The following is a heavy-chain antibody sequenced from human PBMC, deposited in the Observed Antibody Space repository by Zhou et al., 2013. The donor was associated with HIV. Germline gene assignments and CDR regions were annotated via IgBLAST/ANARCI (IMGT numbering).Heavy chain of an antibody. CDR3: ARALSTRWGGGGYYYMDV. V-gene: IGHV1-18*01. D-gene: IGHD6-19*01. CDR2: ISSYRGYT. J-gene: IGHJ6*03. Sequence: QIQLVQSAGEVKKPGASVKVSCTASGYTFSSYGVCWVRQAPGQGLEWMGWISSYRGYTNYAQKLQGRVTVTTDTSTSTAYMELRNLRSDDTAVYYCARALSTRWGGGGYYYMDVWGKGTTVTVS. CDR1: GYTFSSYG.